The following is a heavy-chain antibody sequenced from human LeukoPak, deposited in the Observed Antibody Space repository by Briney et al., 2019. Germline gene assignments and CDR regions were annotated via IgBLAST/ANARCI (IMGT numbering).Heavy chain of an antibody. D-gene: IGHD2-15*01. J-gene: IGHJ3*02. CDR2: IKQDGSEK. Sequence: GGSLRLSCAASGFTFSSYWMSWVRQAPGKGLEWVANIKQDGSEKYYVDSVKGRFTISRDNAKNSLYLQMNSLRAEDTAVYYCARARPSQHFIGYCSGGSCLGDDAFDIWGQGTMVTVSS. V-gene: IGHV3-7*01. CDR3: ARARPSQHFIGYCSGGSCLGDDAFDI. CDR1: GFTFSSYW.